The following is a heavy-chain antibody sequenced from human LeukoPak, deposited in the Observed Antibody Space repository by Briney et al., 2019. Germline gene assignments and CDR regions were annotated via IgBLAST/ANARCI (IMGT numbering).Heavy chain of an antibody. CDR3: ARSLVVVPPAIANWFDP. CDR1: GDSVSSNSAA. D-gene: IGHD2-2*01. Sequence: SQTLSLTCAISGDSVSSNSAAWNWIRQSPSRGLEWLGRTYYRSKWYNDYAVSVKSRITINPDTSKNQFSLQLNSVTPEDTAVYYCARSLVVVPPAIANWFDPWRQGTLVTVSS. J-gene: IGHJ5*02. V-gene: IGHV6-1*01. CDR2: TYYRSKWYN.